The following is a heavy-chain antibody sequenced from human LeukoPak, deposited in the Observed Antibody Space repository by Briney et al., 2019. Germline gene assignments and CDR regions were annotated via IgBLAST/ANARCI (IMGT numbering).Heavy chain of an antibody. CDR2: INHSGST. J-gene: IGHJ4*02. CDR3: ARGPISWEPVGGFDY. V-gene: IGHV4-34*01. CDR1: GGSFSGYY. Sequence: SETLSLTCAVYGGSFSGYYWSWIRQPPGKGLEWIGEINHSGSTNYNPSLKSRVTISVDTSKNQFSLKLSSVTAADTAVYYCARGPISWEPVGGFDYWGQGTLVTVSS. D-gene: IGHD1-26*01.